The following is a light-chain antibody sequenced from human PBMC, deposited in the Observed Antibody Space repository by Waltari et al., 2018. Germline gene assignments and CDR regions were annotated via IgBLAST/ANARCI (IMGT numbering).Light chain of an antibody. CDR1: QSLLHSNGNTY. J-gene: IGKJ2*03. CDR2: KVT. V-gene: IGKV2D-29*02. Sequence: DIVMTQTPLSLPVTPGEPASISCRSSQSLLHSNGNTYLHWYLQKPGQSPRLLIYKVTNRESGVPDRFSGSGSGTDFTLKISRVEPEDVGVYYCMQSTKVPSFGQGTKVEIK. CDR3: MQSTKVPS.